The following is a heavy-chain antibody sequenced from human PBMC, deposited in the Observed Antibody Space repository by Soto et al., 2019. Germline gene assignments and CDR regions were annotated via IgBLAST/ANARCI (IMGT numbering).Heavy chain of an antibody. CDR3: ATMGTPVTGLYYFDY. J-gene: IGHJ4*02. D-gene: IGHD4-17*01. Sequence: SETLSLTCTVTGGSIRSGNYYWIWIRQPPGKGLEWIGFISYSGTTHYSASLRSRVSISVDTSKNQFSLDLSSVTAADTAVYYCATMGTPVTGLYYFDYWGQGTLVS. V-gene: IGHV4-30-4*01. CDR2: ISYSGTT. CDR1: GGSIRSGNYY.